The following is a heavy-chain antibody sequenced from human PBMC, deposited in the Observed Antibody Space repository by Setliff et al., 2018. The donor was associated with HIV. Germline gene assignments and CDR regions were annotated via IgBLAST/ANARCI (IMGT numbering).Heavy chain of an antibody. J-gene: IGHJ4*02. Sequence: PSETLSLTCSVSGSSIGSYYWSWIRLPPGKGLEWIGYIYYSGTTDYNPSLKSRVTISVDTSKNQFSLKLSSLTAADTAVYYCARYRRDDYYLTAYFDSWGQGTLVTVSS. CDR2: IYYSGTT. D-gene: IGHD1-26*01. CDR3: ARYRRDDYYLTAYFDS. CDR1: GSSIGSYY. V-gene: IGHV4-59*08.